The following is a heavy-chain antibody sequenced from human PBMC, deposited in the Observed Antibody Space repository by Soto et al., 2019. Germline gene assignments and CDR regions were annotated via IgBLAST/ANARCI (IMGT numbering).Heavy chain of an antibody. CDR3: ASDYDYYRMRP. Sequence: SVTSAVLDGPIITGEYSGSWIRQPTGKGLEWIGYIYHSGRTYYNPSLKSRVTISVDRSTNQFSLKLSSVTAADTAVYYCASDYDYYRMRPWGQGTPVTVSS. CDR2: IYHSGRT. D-gene: IGHD5-12*01. CDR1: DGPIITGEYS. J-gene: IGHJ5*02. V-gene: IGHV4-30-2*01.